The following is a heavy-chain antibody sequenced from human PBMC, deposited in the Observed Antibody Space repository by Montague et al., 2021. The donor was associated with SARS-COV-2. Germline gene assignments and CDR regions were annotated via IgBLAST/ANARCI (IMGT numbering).Heavy chain of an antibody. Sequence: SLRLSCAASGFTFSSYSMNWVRQAPGKGLEWVSSISSSSSYIYYADSVKGRFAISIDNAKNSLYLQMNSLRAEDTAVYYCARDQQLVLGYYYGMDVWGQGTTVTVSS. CDR1: GFTFSSYS. CDR2: ISSSSSYI. V-gene: IGHV3-21*01. J-gene: IGHJ6*02. CDR3: ARDQQLVLGYYYGMDV. D-gene: IGHD6-13*01.